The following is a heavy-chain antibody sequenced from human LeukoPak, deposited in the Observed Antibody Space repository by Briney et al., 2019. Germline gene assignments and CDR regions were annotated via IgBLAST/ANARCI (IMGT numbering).Heavy chain of an antibody. CDR3: ARSSGMTVVDY. Sequence: PSETLSLTCTVSGGSISSYYWSWIRQPPGKGLEWIGYIYYSGSTNYNPSLKSRVTISVDTSKNQFSLKLSSVTAADTAVYYCARSSGMTVVDYWGQGTLVTVSS. CDR1: GGSISSYY. V-gene: IGHV4-59*01. D-gene: IGHD4-23*01. J-gene: IGHJ4*02. CDR2: IYYSGST.